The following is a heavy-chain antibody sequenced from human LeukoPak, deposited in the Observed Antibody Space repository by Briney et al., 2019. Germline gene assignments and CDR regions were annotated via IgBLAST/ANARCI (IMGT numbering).Heavy chain of an antibody. J-gene: IGHJ4*02. Sequence: SETLSLTCSVSGGSSTGTTYYWAWIRQPPGKGLEWIGSVYYSGSTSYSPSLKSRLTISVDTSKKQFSLRLSSVNAADTAVYYCARNVSAGYFDYWGQGTLVTVSS. CDR3: ARNVSAGYFDY. CDR2: VYYSGST. D-gene: IGHD2-8*01. CDR1: GGSSTGTTYY. V-gene: IGHV4-39*01.